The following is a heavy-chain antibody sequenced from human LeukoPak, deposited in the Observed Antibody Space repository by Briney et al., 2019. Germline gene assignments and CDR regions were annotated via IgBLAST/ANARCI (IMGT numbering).Heavy chain of an antibody. V-gene: IGHV4-34*01. CDR1: GGSFSGYY. J-gene: IGHJ4*02. CDR2: INHSGST. D-gene: IGHD1-26*01. CDR3: ARVESGSYEAD. Sequence: SETLSLTCAVYGGSFSGYYWSWIRQPPGKGLEWIGEINHSGSTNYNPSLKSRVTISVDKSKNQSSLKLSSVTAADTAVYYCARVESGSYEADWGQGTLVTVSS.